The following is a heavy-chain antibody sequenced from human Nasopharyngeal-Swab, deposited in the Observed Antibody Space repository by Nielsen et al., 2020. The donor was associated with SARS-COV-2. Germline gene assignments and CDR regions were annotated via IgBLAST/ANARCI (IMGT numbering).Heavy chain of an antibody. V-gene: IGHV4-39*07. Sequence: SETLSLTCTVSGGSISSSSYYWGWIRQPPGKGLERIGSIYYSGSTYYNPSLKSRVTISVDTSKNQFSLKLSSVTAADTAVYYCARDLSHSSGWYKTGYAFDIWGQGTMVTVSS. CDR3: ARDLSHSSGWYKTGYAFDI. CDR2: IYYSGST. D-gene: IGHD6-19*01. J-gene: IGHJ3*02. CDR1: GGSISSSSYY.